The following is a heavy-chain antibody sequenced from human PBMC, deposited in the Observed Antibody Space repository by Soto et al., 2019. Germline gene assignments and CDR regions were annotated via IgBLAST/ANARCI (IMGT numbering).Heavy chain of an antibody. V-gene: IGHV4-59*01. Sequence: TSETLSLTCTVSGGSISSYYWSWIRQPPGKGLEWIGYIYYSGSTNYNPSLKSRVTISVDTSKNQFSLKLSSVTAADTAVYYCAGYSSSWYGVYFDYWGQGTLVNVSS. CDR3: AGYSSSWYGVYFDY. D-gene: IGHD6-13*01. J-gene: IGHJ4*02. CDR1: GGSISSYY. CDR2: IYYSGST.